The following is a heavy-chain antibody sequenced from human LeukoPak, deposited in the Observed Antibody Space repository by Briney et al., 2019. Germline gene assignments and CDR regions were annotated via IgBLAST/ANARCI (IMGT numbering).Heavy chain of an antibody. D-gene: IGHD5-18*01. CDR3: ARTGDTAMAYDAFDI. CDR2: IGAYNGNT. V-gene: IGHV1-18*01. CDR1: GYTFTSYG. Sequence: ASVKVSCKASGYTFTSYGISWVRQAPGQGLEWMGWIGAYNGNTNYAQKLQGRVTMTTDTSTSTAYMELRSLRSDDTAVYYCARTGDTAMAYDAFDIWGQGTMVTVSS. J-gene: IGHJ3*02.